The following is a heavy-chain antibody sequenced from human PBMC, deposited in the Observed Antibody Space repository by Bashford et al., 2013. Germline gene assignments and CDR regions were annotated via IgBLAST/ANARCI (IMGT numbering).Heavy chain of an antibody. CDR1: GGSISSHY. V-gene: IGHV4-59*11. CDR3: ASDRWSSAWYYY. CDR2: IYYSGST. J-gene: IGHJ4*02. Sequence: SETLSLTCTVSGGSISSHYWSWIRQSPGKGLEWIGYIYYSGSTTYNPSLKSRVTMSLDTSTKQFSLKLNSVTAADTAVYYCASDRWSSAWYYYWGQGSLVTVSS. D-gene: IGHD6-19*01.